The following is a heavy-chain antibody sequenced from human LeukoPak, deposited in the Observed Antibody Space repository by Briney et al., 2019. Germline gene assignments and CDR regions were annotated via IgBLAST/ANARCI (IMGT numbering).Heavy chain of an antibody. CDR3: ARVAHGGVPYYDFWSGYYTGRGGGSYFDY. Sequence: GGSLRLSCAASGFTFSSYAMSWVRQAPGKGLEWVSAISGSGGSTYYADSVKGRFTISRDNSKNTLYLQMNSLRAEDTAVYYCARVAHGGVPYYDFWSGYYTGRGGGSYFDYWGQGTLVTVSS. CDR1: GFTFSSYA. V-gene: IGHV3-23*01. CDR2: ISGSGGST. J-gene: IGHJ4*02. D-gene: IGHD3-3*01.